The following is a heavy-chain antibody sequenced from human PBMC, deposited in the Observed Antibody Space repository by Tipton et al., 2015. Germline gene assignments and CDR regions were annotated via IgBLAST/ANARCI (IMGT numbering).Heavy chain of an antibody. V-gene: IGHV4-34*01. CDR1: GGSFSGYY. D-gene: IGHD2/OR15-2a*01. J-gene: IGHJ4*02. CDR2: ISHSGET. CDR3: ASPNQYDTRGFFYAS. Sequence: GLVKPSETLSLSCGVHGGSFSGYYWNWIRRPPGKGLEWIGEISHSGETRYNPSLKSRLTISLDTSKDQLSLKMKSVTAADTAVYYCASPNQYDTRGFFYASWGQGTLVTVSS.